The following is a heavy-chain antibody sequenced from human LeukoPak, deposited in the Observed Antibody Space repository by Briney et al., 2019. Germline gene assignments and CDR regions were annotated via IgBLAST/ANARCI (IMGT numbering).Heavy chain of an antibody. J-gene: IGHJ4*02. CDR2: ISAYNGNT. CDR1: GYSFSSYG. CDR3: ARDSDYGRLMDY. Sequence: ASVKVSCKASGYSFSSYGISWVRQAPGQGLQWMGWISAYNGNTNYAQKFQGRVTMTTDTSTSTADMELRRLRSDDTAVCYCARDSDYGRLMDYWGQGTLVTVSS. D-gene: IGHD4-17*01. V-gene: IGHV1-18*01.